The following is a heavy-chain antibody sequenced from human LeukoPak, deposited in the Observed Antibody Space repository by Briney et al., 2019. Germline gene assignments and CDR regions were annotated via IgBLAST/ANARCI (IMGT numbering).Heavy chain of an antibody. D-gene: IGHD3-10*01. CDR2: INPNSGGT. CDR3: ARGSSMVRGVIFLPFDY. J-gene: IGHJ4*02. Sequence: ASVKVSCKASGYTFTGYYMHWVRQAPGQGLAWMGWINPNSGGTNYAQKFQGRVTMTRDTSISTAYMELSRLRSDDTAVYYCARGSSMVRGVIFLPFDYWGQGTLVTVSS. CDR1: GYTFTGYY. V-gene: IGHV1-2*02.